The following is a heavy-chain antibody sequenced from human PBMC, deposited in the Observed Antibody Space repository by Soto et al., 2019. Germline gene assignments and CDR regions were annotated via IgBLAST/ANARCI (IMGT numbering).Heavy chain of an antibody. V-gene: IGHV1-69*13. CDR3: ARGPYNYDILTGYWVPFDY. CDR1: GGTFSSYA. J-gene: IGHJ4*02. Sequence: SVKVSCKASGGTFSSYAISWVRQAPGQGLEWMGGIIPIFGTANYAQKFQGRVTITADESTSTAYMELSSLRSEDTAVYYCARGPYNYDILTGYWVPFDYWGQGTLVTVSS. CDR2: IIPIFGTA. D-gene: IGHD3-9*01.